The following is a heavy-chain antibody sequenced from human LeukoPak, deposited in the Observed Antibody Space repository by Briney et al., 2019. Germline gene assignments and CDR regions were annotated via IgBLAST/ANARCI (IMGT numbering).Heavy chain of an antibody. D-gene: IGHD6-19*01. J-gene: IGHJ5*02. Sequence: GASVKVSCTASGYTFTSYDINWVRQATGQGLEWMGWMNPNSGNTGYAQKFQGRVTMTRNTSISTAYMELGSLRSEDTAVYYCARVADSSGWSFWFDPWGQGTLVTVSS. CDR1: GYTFTSYD. CDR3: ARVADSSGWSFWFDP. CDR2: MNPNSGNT. V-gene: IGHV1-8*01.